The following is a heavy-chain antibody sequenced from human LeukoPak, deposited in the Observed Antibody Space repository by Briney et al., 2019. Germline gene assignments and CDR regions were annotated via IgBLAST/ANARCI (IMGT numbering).Heavy chain of an antibody. J-gene: IGHJ5*02. CDR2: IYSDGSK. CDR1: GLTLSNNY. CDR3: ARDKDA. V-gene: IGHV3-66*01. Sequence: GGSLRLSCVVSGLTLSNNYMSWVRQAPGKGVEWVSVIYSDGSKRNTDSVKGRCTISRDKTKNTVYLQMDSLRAEYTAVYYCARDKDAWGQGTLVTVSS.